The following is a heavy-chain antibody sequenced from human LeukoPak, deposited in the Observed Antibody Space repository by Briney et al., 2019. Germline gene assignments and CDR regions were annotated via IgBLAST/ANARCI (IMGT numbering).Heavy chain of an antibody. CDR3: AKDLGFLDYQFDY. CDR1: GFTFSSYA. Sequence: GGSLRLSCAASGFTFSSYAMSWVRQAPGKGLEWVSAISGTGGSTYYADSVKGRLTISRDNSKNTLYLQMNSLRAEDTAVYYCAKDLGFLDYQFDYWGQGTLVTVSS. CDR2: ISGTGGST. J-gene: IGHJ4*02. D-gene: IGHD3/OR15-3a*01. V-gene: IGHV3-23*01.